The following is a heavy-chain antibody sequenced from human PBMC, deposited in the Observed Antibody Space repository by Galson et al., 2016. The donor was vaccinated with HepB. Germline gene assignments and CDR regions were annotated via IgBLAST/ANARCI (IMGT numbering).Heavy chain of an antibody. Sequence: SLRLSCAGSGYSFSNYWINWVRQSPGKGLEWVSTISGRGGITDYADSGKGRFTISRDNSKNTLYLQMNSLTAEDTAVYYCAKDQVTRHASWEHWGQGTLVSVSS. CDR2: ISGRGGIT. J-gene: IGHJ1*01. CDR3: AKDQVTRHASWEH. V-gene: IGHV3-23*01. D-gene: IGHD2-21*02. CDR1: GYSFSNYW.